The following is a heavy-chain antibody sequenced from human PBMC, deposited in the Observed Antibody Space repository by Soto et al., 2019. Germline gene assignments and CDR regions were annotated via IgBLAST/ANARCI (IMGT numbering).Heavy chain of an antibody. D-gene: IGHD6-6*01. J-gene: IGHJ6*02. CDR2: ISSSSSYI. V-gene: IGHV3-21*01. CDR3: ARERVSSSSYYYYGMDV. CDR1: GFTFSSYR. Sequence: PGGSLRLSCAASGFTFSSYRLNCVRQAPGKGLEWVSSISSSSSYIYYADSVKGRFTISRDNAKNSLYLQMNSLRAEDTAVYYCARERVSSSSYYYYGMDVWGQGTTVTVSS.